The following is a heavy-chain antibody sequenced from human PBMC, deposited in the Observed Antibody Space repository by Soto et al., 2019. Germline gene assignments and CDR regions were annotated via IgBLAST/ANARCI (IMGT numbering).Heavy chain of an antibody. CDR1: GFTFSIYW. CDR3: ARGSYGMDV. J-gene: IGHJ6*02. CDR2: IKQDGSEK. Sequence: GGSLRLSCAASGFTFSIYWMSLVRQSPGKGLEWVANIKQDGSEKYYVDSVKGRFTISRDNAKNSLYLQMSSLRAEDTAVYYCARGSYGMDVWGQGKTVTVSS. V-gene: IGHV3-7*01.